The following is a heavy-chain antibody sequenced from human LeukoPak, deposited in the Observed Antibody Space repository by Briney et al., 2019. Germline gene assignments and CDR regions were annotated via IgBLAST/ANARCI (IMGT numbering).Heavy chain of an antibody. CDR1: GASISTYY. D-gene: IGHD6-6*01. CDR3: ARGGAARLHFQN. Sequence: PSETLSLTCTVSGASISTYYWNWLRQPPRKGLEWIGYIYHSGSTNYNPSLQSRVTISVDTSKNQFSLNLNSVTAADTAVCYCARGGAARLHFQNWGQGTLVTVSS. J-gene: IGHJ1*01. V-gene: IGHV4-59*01. CDR2: IYHSGST.